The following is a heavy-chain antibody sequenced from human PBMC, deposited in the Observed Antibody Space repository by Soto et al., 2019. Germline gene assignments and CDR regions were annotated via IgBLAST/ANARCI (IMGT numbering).Heavy chain of an antibody. J-gene: IGHJ4*02. Sequence: SETLSLTCSVSSASLSSSTYYWSWIRQPPGRGPEWIGSIYYSGNTYYKPSLKSRVSISIDTSRNQFSLKLTSATAADTGVYYCASSSPFHYWGPGTLVTVSS. D-gene: IGHD6-6*01. CDR3: ASSSPFHY. V-gene: IGHV4-39*01. CDR1: SASLSSSTYY. CDR2: IYYSGNT.